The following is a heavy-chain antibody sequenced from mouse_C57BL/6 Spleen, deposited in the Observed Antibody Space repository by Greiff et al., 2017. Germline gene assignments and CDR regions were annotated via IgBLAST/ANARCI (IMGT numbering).Heavy chain of an antibody. J-gene: IGHJ2*01. CDR2: IDPSASYT. V-gene: IGHV1-69*01. CDR1: GYTFTSYW. CDR3: ARGEASNY. Sequence: QVQLQQSGAELVMPGASVKLSCKASGYTFTSYWMHWVKQRPGQGLEWIGEIDPSASYTNYNQKFKGKSTLTVDKSSSTAYMQLSSLTSEDAAVYYCARGEASNYWGQGTTLTVSS.